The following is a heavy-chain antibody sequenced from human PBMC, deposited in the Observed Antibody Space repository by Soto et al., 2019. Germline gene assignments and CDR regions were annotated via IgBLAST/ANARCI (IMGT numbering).Heavy chain of an antibody. CDR3: ASSGLRYFDWLLPY. CDR2: IYYSGST. CDR1: GGSISSYY. V-gene: IGHV4-59*08. D-gene: IGHD3-9*01. Sequence: SETLSLTCTVSGGSISSYYWSWIRQPPGKGLEWIGYIYYSGSTNYNPSLKSRVTISVDTSKNQFSLKLSSVTAADTAVYYCASSGLRYFDWLLPYWGQGTLVTVSS. J-gene: IGHJ4*02.